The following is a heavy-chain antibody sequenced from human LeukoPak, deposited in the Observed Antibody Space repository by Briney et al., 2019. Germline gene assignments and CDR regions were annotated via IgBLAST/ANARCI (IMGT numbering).Heavy chain of an antibody. V-gene: IGHV3-21*01. J-gene: IGHJ3*02. D-gene: IGHD4-23*01. CDR3: ARDVALDGGNSDGNDAFDI. CDR1: GFTFSSYS. Sequence: GGSLRLSCAATGFTFSSYSMNWVRQAPGKGLEWVSSISSSSSYIYYADSVKGRFTISRDNAKNSLYLQMNSLRAEDTAVYYCARDVALDGGNSDGNDAFDIWGQGTMVTVSS. CDR2: ISSSSSYI.